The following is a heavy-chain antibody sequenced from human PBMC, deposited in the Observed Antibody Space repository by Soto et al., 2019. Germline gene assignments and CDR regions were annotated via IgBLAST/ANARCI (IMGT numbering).Heavy chain of an antibody. V-gene: IGHV4-61*01. Sequence: SETLSLTCSISGGSVGSGNYYWTWIRQPPGKGLEWVGHVYYTGSTNFNPSLTSRVTISVDASKKQFSLKLNCVTASDTAVYYCARAYDEVGVRGGCRHPHCLDYWGQGIPFTVSS. CDR3: ARAYDEVGVRGGCRHPHCLDY. D-gene: IGHD3-16*01. J-gene: IGHJ4*02. CDR1: GGSVGSGNYY. CDR2: VYYTGST.